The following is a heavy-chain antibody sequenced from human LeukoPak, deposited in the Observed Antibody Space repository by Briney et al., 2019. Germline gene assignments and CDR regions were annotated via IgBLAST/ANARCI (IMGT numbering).Heavy chain of an antibody. CDR2: IDYSGTYI. Sequence: GGSLRLSCAASGFPFSDDWMSWVRQAPGKGLEWVSTIDYSGTYINYAGSLRGRFTISRDDASNSLYLQMNSLRADDTAIYYCARDCEIGYSHGLCWGQGTLVTVSS. CDR1: GFPFSDDW. J-gene: IGHJ4*02. CDR3: ARDCEIGYSHGLC. D-gene: IGHD5-18*01. V-gene: IGHV3-21*06.